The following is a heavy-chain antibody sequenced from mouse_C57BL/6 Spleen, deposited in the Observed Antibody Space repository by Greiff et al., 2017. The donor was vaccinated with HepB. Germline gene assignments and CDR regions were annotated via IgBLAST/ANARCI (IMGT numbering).Heavy chain of an antibody. CDR3: ARSGGPTVVARRYAMDY. D-gene: IGHD1-1*01. J-gene: IGHJ4*01. Sequence: EVKLMESGAELVRPGSSVKMSCKTSGYTFTSYGINWVKQRPGQGLEWIGYIYIGNGYTEYNEKFKGKATLTSDTSSSTAYMQLSSLTSEDSAIYFCARSGGPTVVARRYAMDYWGQGTSVTVSS. CDR2: IYIGNGYT. V-gene: IGHV1-58*01. CDR1: GYTFTSYG.